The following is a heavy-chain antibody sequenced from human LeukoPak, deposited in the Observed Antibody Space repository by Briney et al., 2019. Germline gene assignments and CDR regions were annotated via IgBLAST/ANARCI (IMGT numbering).Heavy chain of an antibody. Sequence: GTSVKVSCKASGYTFTNYYMHWVRQAPGQGLEWMGIIDPSNGRTSYAQKFQGRVTVTSDTSTNTVFMDLSSLRSDDTGGFYCARVGGGYSRSAGRDYWGQGTLVTVSS. J-gene: IGHJ4*02. V-gene: IGHV1-46*03. CDR3: ARVGGGYSRSAGRDY. CDR2: IDPSNGRT. CDR1: GYTFTNYY. D-gene: IGHD5-18*01.